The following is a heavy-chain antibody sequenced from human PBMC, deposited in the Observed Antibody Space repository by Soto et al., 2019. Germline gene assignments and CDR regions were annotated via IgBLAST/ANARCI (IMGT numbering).Heavy chain of an antibody. Sequence: EVQLVESGGGLVQPGGSLRLSCAASGFTFSSYWMSWVRQAPGKGLEWVANIKQDGSEKYYVDSVKGRFTISRDNAKNSLYRQMNSLRAEDTAVYYCARDVLLWFGDSVGGGFDYWGQGTLVTVSS. CDR1: GFTFSSYW. CDR2: IKQDGSEK. V-gene: IGHV3-7*01. D-gene: IGHD3-10*01. J-gene: IGHJ4*02. CDR3: ARDVLLWFGDSVGGGFDY.